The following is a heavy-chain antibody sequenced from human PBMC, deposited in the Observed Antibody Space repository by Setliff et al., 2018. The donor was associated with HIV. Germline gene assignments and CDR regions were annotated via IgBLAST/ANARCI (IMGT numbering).Heavy chain of an antibody. D-gene: IGHD3-3*01. CDR2: ISPYNGDA. V-gene: IGHV1-18*01. Sequence: ASVKVSCKASGYPFTSYGICWVRQAPGHGLEWMGYISPYNGDAYYAEKFQGRVTMTTDTSTTAVPMELTNLRSDDTAVYFCARMQAYYNFWRSTYYFDYWGQGTPVTVS. CDR1: GYPFTSYG. J-gene: IGHJ4*02. CDR3: ARMQAYYNFWRSTYYFDY.